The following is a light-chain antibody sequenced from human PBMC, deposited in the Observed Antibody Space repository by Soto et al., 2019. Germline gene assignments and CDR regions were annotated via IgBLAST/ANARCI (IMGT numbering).Light chain of an antibody. Sequence: QSALTQPPSASGSLGQSVTISCTGTSSDVGAYNYVSWYQQRPGKAPKFMIYEVTNRPSGVSNRFSGSKSGNTASLTISGLQAEDEADYYCASYTSRGTRVFGTGTKLTVL. CDR2: EVT. J-gene: IGLJ1*01. CDR1: SSDVGAYNY. V-gene: IGLV2-14*01. CDR3: ASYTSRGTRV.